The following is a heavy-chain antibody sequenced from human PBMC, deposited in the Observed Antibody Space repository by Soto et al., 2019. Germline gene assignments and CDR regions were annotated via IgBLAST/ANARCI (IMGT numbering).Heavy chain of an antibody. CDR1: GFTFSIYT. D-gene: IGHD6-13*01. J-gene: IGHJ4*02. CDR3: AHRPTSSWYFDY. Sequence: PGGSLRLSCAASGFTFSIYTMNWVRQAPGKGLEWVSAISGSGSSTYYADSVKGRFTISRDNSKNTLYLQMNSLRAEDTATYYCAHRPTSSWYFDYWGQGSLVTVSS. V-gene: IGHV3-23*01. CDR2: ISGSGSST.